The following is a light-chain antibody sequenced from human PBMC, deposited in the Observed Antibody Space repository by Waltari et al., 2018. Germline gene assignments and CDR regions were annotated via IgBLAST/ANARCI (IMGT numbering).Light chain of an antibody. Sequence: QSVLTQPPSVSGAPGQRVAISCPVGAPIIRAGYDVLWYQQLPGTAPKPLIYGNTNRPSGVSDRFSGSKSGTSGSLAITGLQAEDEAYYYCQSYDRSLTGSWVFGGGTKLTVL. J-gene: IGLJ3*02. CDR2: GNT. V-gene: IGLV1-40*01. CDR1: APIIRAGYD. CDR3: QSYDRSLTGSWV.